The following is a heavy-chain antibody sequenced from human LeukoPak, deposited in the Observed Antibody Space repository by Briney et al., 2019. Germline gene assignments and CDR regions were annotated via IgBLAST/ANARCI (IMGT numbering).Heavy chain of an antibody. J-gene: IGHJ5*02. CDR3: ARSRSRLGEFDH. V-gene: IGHV4-59*01. CDR1: SGSISNSY. D-gene: IGHD3-16*01. Sequence: TSETLSLTCTVSSGSISNSYWSWIRQPPGKGLECIGYIYYSGSTNYNPSLKSRVTISIDTSKNQFSLKLSSVTAADTAVHYCARSRSRLGEFDHWGQETLVTVSS. CDR2: IYYSGST.